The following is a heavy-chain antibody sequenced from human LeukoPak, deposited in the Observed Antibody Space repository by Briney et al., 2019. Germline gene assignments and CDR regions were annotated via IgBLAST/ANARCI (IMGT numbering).Heavy chain of an antibody. D-gene: IGHD3-10*01. CDR3: TTDGVLLWFGELSGFDP. CDR1: GFTFSNAW. CDR2: IKSKTDGGTT. Sequence: GGSLRLSCAASGFTFSNAWMSWVRQAPGEGLEWVGRIKSKTDGGTTDYAAPVKGRFTISRDDSKNTLYLQMNSLKTEDTAVYYCTTDGVLLWFGELSGFDPWGQGTLVTVSS. J-gene: IGHJ5*02. V-gene: IGHV3-15*01.